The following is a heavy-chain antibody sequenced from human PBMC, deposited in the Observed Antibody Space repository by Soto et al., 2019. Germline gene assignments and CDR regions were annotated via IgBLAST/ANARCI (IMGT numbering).Heavy chain of an antibody. V-gene: IGHV3-74*01. CDR1: GFNFSIYW. CDR2: INSDGSHT. D-gene: IGHD4-17*01. Sequence: EVPLVESGGGLAQPGGSLRLSCAASGFNFSIYWMHWVRQAPGKGLVWVARINSDGSHTDYADSVKGRFTISRDNANNTLYLQINSLGDEDTAVFYCARGGAYGDYRSDYWGKGPLVIVSS. J-gene: IGHJ4*02. CDR3: ARGGAYGDYRSDY.